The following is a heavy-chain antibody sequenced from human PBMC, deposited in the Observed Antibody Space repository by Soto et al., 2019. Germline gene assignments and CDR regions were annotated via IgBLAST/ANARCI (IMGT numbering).Heavy chain of an antibody. CDR3: ARTVGYYYYGMDV. V-gene: IGHV1-18*01. CDR1: GYTFTSYG. J-gene: IGHJ6*02. Sequence: GASVKVSCKASGYTFTSYGISWVLQAPGQGLEWMGWISAYNGNTNYAQKLQGRVTITTDKSTSTAYMELRSLRSDDTAVYYCARTVGYYYYGMDVWGQGTTVTVSS. CDR2: ISAYNGNT.